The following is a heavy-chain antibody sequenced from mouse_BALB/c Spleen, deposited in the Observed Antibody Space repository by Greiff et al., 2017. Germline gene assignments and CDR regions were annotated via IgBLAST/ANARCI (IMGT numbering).Heavy chain of an antibody. CDR1: GFSLTSYG. J-gene: IGHJ2*01. CDR2: IWSGGST. CDR3: ASFYYYGQGNFFDY. D-gene: IGHD1-1*01. V-gene: IGHV2-2*02. Sequence: QVQLQQSGPGLVQPSQSLSITCTVSGFSLTSYGVHWVRQSPGKGLEWLGVIWSGGSTDYNAAFISRLSISKDNSKSQVFFKMNSLQANDTAIYYCASFYYYGQGNFFDYWGQGTTLTVSS.